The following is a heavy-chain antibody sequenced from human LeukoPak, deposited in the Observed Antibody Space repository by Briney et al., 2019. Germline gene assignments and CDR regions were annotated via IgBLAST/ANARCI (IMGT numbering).Heavy chain of an antibody. CDR2: INTNTGNP. CDR3: ARGNTMVRGVITPDY. D-gene: IGHD3-10*01. CDR1: GGTFSSYA. Sequence: ASVKVSCKASGGTFSSYAVSWVRQAPGQGLEWMGWINTNTGNPTYAQGFTGRFVFSLDTSVSTAYLQISSLKAEDTAVYYCARGNTMVRGVITPDYWGQGTLVTVSS. J-gene: IGHJ4*02. V-gene: IGHV7-4-1*02.